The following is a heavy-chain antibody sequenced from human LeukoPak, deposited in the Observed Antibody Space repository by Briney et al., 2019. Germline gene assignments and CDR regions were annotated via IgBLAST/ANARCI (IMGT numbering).Heavy chain of an antibody. CDR3: ARAVLEMATMGGGDY. V-gene: IGHV1-2*02. J-gene: IGHJ4*02. D-gene: IGHD5-24*01. Sequence: RASVKVSCKASGYTFTGYYMHWVRQAPGQGLEWMGWINPNSGGTNYAQKFQGRVTMTRDTSISTAYMELSRLRSDDTAVYYCARAVLEMATMGGGDYWGQGTLVTVSS. CDR2: INPNSGGT. CDR1: GYTFTGYY.